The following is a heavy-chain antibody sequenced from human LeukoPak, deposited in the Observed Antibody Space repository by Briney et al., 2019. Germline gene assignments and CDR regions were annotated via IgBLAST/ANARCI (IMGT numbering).Heavy chain of an antibody. V-gene: IGHV1-69*05. Sequence: SVKVSCKASGGTFSSYAISWVRQAPGQGLEWMGGIIPIFGTANYAQKFQGRVTITTDESTSTAYMELSSLRSEDTAVYYCAREFYYDSSGYYRHDAFDIWGQGTMVTVSS. D-gene: IGHD3-22*01. CDR1: GGTFSSYA. CDR2: IIPIFGTA. CDR3: AREFYYDSSGYYRHDAFDI. J-gene: IGHJ3*02.